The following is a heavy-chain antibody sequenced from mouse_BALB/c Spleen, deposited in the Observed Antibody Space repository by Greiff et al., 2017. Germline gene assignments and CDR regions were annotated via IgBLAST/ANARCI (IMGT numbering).Heavy chain of an antibody. V-gene: IGHV14-3*02. D-gene: IGHD2-4*01. CDR2: IDPANGNT. Sequence: EVQLQQSGAELVKPGASVKLSCTASGFNIKDTYMHWVKQRPEQGLEWIGRIDPANGNTKYDPKFQGKATITADTSSNTAYLQLSSLTSEDTAVYYCASTYDYDYAMDYWGQGTSVTVSS. J-gene: IGHJ4*01. CDR3: ASTYDYDYAMDY. CDR1: GFNIKDTY.